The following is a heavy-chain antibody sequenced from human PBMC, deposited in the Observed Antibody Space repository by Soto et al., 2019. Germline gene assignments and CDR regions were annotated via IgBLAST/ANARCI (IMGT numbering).Heavy chain of an antibody. CDR2: IIPIFGTA. CDR1: GGTFSSYA. J-gene: IGHJ6*02. D-gene: IGHD6-6*01. Sequence: SVKVSCKASGGTFSSYAISWVRQAPGQGLEWMGGIIPIFGTANYAQKFQGRVTITADESTSTAYMELSSLRSEDTAVYYCARSLAARPGYYYYYGMDVWGQGTTVTVSS. CDR3: ARSLAARPGYYYYYGMDV. V-gene: IGHV1-69*13.